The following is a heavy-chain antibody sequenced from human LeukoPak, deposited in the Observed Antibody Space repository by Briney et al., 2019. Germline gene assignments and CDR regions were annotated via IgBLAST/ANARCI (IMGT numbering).Heavy chain of an antibody. V-gene: IGHV3-33*01. CDR3: ASAHSSSFAY. Sequence: PGGSLRLSRAASGFTFSSYGMHWVRQAPGKGLEWVAVIWYDGSNKYYADSVKGRFTISRDNSKNTLYLQMNSLRAEDTAVYYCASAHSSSFAYWGQGTLVTVSS. CDR1: GFTFSSYG. D-gene: IGHD6-6*01. CDR2: IWYDGSNK. J-gene: IGHJ4*02.